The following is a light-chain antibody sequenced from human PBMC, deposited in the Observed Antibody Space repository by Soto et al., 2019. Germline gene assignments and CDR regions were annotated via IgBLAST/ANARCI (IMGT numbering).Light chain of an antibody. Sequence: IVLTQSPATLSLSPGERATLSCRASQSVGSYFAWYQQKPGQTPRLLIYDASTRASGIPHGFSGSGSGTEFTLPISRLEPEDFAVYYCKHYGRSPTFGQGTKVDI. CDR1: QSVGSY. J-gene: IGKJ1*01. CDR3: KHYGRSPT. CDR2: DAS. V-gene: IGKV3-20*01.